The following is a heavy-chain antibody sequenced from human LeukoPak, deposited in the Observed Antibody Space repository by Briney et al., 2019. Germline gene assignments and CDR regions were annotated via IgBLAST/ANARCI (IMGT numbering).Heavy chain of an antibody. Sequence: SETLSLTCAVYGGSFSGYYWSWIRQPPGKGLEWIGEIKHSGSTNYNPSLKSRVTISVDTSKNQFSLKVSSVTAADTAVYYCARERTMRYFDLWGRGTLVTVSS. CDR3: ARERTMRYFDL. CDR2: IKHSGST. V-gene: IGHV4-34*01. J-gene: IGHJ2*01. CDR1: GGSFSGYY. D-gene: IGHD3-22*01.